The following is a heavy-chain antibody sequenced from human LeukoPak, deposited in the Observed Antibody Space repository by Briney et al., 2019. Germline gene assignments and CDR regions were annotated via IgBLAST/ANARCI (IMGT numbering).Heavy chain of an antibody. Sequence: VGSLRLSCAASGFTFSSYGMHWVRQAPGKGLEWVAVIWYDGSNKYYADSVKGRFTISRDNSKNTLYLQMNSLRAEDTAVYYCAKDSSSSRLDYWGQGTLVTVSS. CDR3: AKDSSSSRLDY. CDR1: GFTFSSYG. CDR2: IWYDGSNK. D-gene: IGHD6-6*01. V-gene: IGHV3-33*06. J-gene: IGHJ4*02.